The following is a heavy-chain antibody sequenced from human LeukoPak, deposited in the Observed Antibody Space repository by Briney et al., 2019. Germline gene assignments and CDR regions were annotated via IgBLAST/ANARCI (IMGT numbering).Heavy chain of an antibody. Sequence: SETLSLTCTASGGSINSYYWSWIRQPPGKGREWIWYIYYSESPHYSPSLKRRVPISRDTSKNHFSLKLRSVTAADTAVYYCTSGGMVSGDYWGHGTLVTVSS. D-gene: IGHD2-8*01. CDR1: GGSINSYY. V-gene: IGHV4-59*01. CDR2: IYYSESP. CDR3: TSGGMVSGDY. J-gene: IGHJ4*01.